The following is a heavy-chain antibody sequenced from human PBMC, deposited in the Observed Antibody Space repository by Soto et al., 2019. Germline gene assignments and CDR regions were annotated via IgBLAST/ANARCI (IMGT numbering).Heavy chain of an antibody. CDR1: GASINDFY. J-gene: IGHJ5*02. D-gene: IGHD6-13*01. Sequence: SETLSLTCTVSGASINDFYWSWIRQTPGKGLEWVGFMYYSETTKYNPSLKGRVNMSLDTSKNQVSLHLKSVTAADTAVYYCARANSSTWYKLEYKWFDPWGQGTQVTVSS. V-gene: IGHV4-59*01. CDR3: ARANSSTWYKLEYKWFDP. CDR2: MYYSETT.